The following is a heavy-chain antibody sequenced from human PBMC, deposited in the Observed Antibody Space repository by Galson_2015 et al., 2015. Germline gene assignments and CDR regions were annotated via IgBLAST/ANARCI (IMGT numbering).Heavy chain of an antibody. Sequence: QSGAEVKKPGESLKISCTGSGYSFTSYWIGWVRQMPGKGLEWMGITYPGDSDTRYSPSFQGQVTISADKSISTAYLQWSSLKASDTAMYYCATREGIAAAGSYYYYGMDVWGQGTTVTVSS. CDR2: TYPGDSDT. J-gene: IGHJ6*02. V-gene: IGHV5-51*03. D-gene: IGHD6-13*01. CDR1: GYSFTSYW. CDR3: ATREGIAAAGSYYYYGMDV.